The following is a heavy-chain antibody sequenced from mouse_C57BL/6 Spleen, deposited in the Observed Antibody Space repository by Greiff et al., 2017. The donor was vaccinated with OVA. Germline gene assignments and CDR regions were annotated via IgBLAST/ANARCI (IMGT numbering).Heavy chain of an antibody. J-gene: IGHJ1*03. D-gene: IGHD1-1*01. CDR2: IYPGSGNT. CDR1: GYTFTDYY. Sequence: VQLQQSGAELVRPGASVKLSCKASGYTFTDYYINWVKQRPGQGLEWIARIYPGSGNTYYNEKFKGKATLTAEKSSSTAYMQLSSLTSEDSAVYFCARSYYGSLNWYFDVWGTGTTVTVSS. CDR3: ARSYYGSLNWYFDV. V-gene: IGHV1-76*01.